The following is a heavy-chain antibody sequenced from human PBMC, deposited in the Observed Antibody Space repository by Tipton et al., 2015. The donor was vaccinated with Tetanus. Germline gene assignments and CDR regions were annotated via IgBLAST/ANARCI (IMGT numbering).Heavy chain of an antibody. D-gene: IGHD6-13*01. CDR1: GGSISSSNYY. V-gene: IGHV4-39*01. CDR3: ARHSSSWDDYYYYGLDV. J-gene: IGHJ6*02. CDR2: IYFSGST. Sequence: TLSLTCIVSGGSISSSNYYWAWIRQSPGKGLEWIGSIYFSGSTNYNPSLKSRVTISVDKSKNQFSLKLSSVTAADTAMYYCARHSSSWDDYYYYGLDVWGQGTTVTVSS.